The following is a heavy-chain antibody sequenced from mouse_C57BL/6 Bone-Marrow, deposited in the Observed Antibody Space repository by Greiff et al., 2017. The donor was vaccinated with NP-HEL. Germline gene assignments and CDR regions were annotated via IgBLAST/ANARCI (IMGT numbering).Heavy chain of an antibody. CDR2: ILPGSGST. CDR3: ARDDYDSAWFAY. Sequence: QVQLQQSGAELMKPGASVKLSCKATGYTFTGYWIAWVKQRPGHGLEWIGEILPGSGSTNYIEKFKGKATFTADTSSNTAYMQLSSLTTDDSAIYYGARDDYDSAWFAYWGQGTLVTVSA. V-gene: IGHV1-9*01. CDR1: GYTFTGYW. J-gene: IGHJ3*01. D-gene: IGHD2-4*01.